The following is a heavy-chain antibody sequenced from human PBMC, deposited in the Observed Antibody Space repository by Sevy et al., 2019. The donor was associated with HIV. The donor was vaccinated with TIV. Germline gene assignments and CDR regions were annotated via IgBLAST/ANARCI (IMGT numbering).Heavy chain of an antibody. CDR2: ITSGSTYI. CDR3: ARDGGCSSTSCLLYFDY. D-gene: IGHD2-2*01. J-gene: IGHJ4*02. Sequence: GGSLRLSCAASGFXFNSYTMNWVRQAPGKGLEWVSSITSGSTYIYYADSVKGRFTISRDNAKNSLYLQMNSLRAEDTAVYYCARDGGCSSTSCLLYFDYWGQGSLVTVSS. V-gene: IGHV3-21*01. CDR1: GFXFNSYT.